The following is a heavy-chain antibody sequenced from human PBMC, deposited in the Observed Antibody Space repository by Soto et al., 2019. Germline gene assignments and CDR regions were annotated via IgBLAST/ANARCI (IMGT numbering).Heavy chain of an antibody. Sequence: QVQLQESGPGLVKPSGTLSLTCAVSSGSISSSNWWSWVRQPPGKGLEWIGEIYHSGRTNYTPSLKSRVTIAVDKSKNQCSLKLSSVTAADTAVYYCARGPHSSGWQPVGFDPWGQGTLVTVSS. D-gene: IGHD6-19*01. CDR1: SGSISSSNW. CDR2: IYHSGRT. V-gene: IGHV4-4*02. J-gene: IGHJ5*02. CDR3: ARGPHSSGWQPVGFDP.